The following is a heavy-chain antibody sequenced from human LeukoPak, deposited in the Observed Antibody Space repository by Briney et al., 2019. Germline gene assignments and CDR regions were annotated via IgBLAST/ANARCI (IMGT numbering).Heavy chain of an antibody. CDR1: GYTFTSYA. J-gene: IGHJ6*02. CDR3: ARGALGYCSSTSCYNYYGMDV. CDR2: INTNTGNP. Sequence: ASVKVSCKASGYTFTSYAMNWVRQAPGQGLEWMGWINTNTGNPTYAQGFTGRFVFSLDTSVSTAYLQISSLKAEDTAVYYCARGALGYCSSTSCYNYYGMDVWGQGTTVTVSS. V-gene: IGHV7-4-1*02. D-gene: IGHD2-2*02.